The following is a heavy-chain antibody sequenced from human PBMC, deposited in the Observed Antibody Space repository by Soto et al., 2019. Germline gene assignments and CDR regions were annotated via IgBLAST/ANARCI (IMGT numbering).Heavy chain of an antibody. J-gene: IGHJ4*02. V-gene: IGHV3-53*01. CDR2: IYSGGGT. D-gene: IGHD4-4*01. CDR3: ARNGWGMATVGM. CDR1: GFTVSNNY. Sequence: EVQLVESGGGLVQPGGSLRLSCAASGFTVSNNYMNWFRLAPGKGLEWVSLIYSGGGTYYADSVKGRFTISRDNSKTTLYLQIHSLRAEDTAVYYCARNGWGMATVGMWGPGTLVNVSS.